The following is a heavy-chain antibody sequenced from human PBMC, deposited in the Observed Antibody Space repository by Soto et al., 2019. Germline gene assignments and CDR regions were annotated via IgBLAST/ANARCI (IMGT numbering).Heavy chain of an antibody. CDR1: GGSISNYY. CDR2: IYYSGST. D-gene: IGHD2-21*01. V-gene: IGHV4-59*08. Sequence: PSETLSLTCTVSGGSISNYYLSWIRQPPGRGLEWIGYIYYSGSTNYNPALKSRVTVSVDTSKNQFSLKLNSVTAADTAVYYCASTSRWLAFDYWGQGALVPVSS. J-gene: IGHJ4*02. CDR3: ASTSRWLAFDY.